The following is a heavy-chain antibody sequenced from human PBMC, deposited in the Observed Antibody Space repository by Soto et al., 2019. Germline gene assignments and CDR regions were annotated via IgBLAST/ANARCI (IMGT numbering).Heavy chain of an antibody. CDR1: GYTFTSYG. V-gene: IGHV1-18*04. D-gene: IGHD6-13*01. CDR2: ISAYNGNT. CDR3: ARIDPIGYSSSWAQDY. J-gene: IGHJ4*02. Sequence: ASVKVSCKASGYTFTSYGSSWVRQAPGQGLEWMGWISAYNGNTNYAQKLQGRVTMTTDTSTSTDYMELRSLRSDDTAVYYCARIDPIGYSSSWAQDYWGQGTLVTVSS.